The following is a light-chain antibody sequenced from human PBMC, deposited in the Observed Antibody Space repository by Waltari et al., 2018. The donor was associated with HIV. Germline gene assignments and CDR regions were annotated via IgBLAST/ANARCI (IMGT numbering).Light chain of an antibody. CDR2: ATS. Sequence: DIQMTQSPSSVSPAVGDRVTITCRASQDIKNWLAWYQQKPGQAPKLLNYATSTLQSGVPSRFSGSGSGTDCTLTSSSLQPEDFATYYCQQGNIFPLTFGGGTKVEV. J-gene: IGKJ4*01. CDR3: QQGNIFPLT. CDR1: QDIKNW. V-gene: IGKV1-12*01.